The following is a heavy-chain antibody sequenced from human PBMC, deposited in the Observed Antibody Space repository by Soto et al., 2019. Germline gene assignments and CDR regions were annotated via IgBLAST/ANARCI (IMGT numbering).Heavy chain of an antibody. Sequence: QVRLVESGGGMVQPGKSLRLFCAASGFTFSTYGMHWVRQAPGKGLEWVAFISYDGDKKDYADSVKGRFTISRDNSNNTLFLHMNSLTSEDTAFYFCARGSTTSGHYYYYGMDVWGQGSTVTVSS. D-gene: IGHD1-26*01. CDR2: ISYDGDKK. CDR1: GFTFSTYG. CDR3: ARGSTTSGHYYYYGMDV. V-gene: IGHV3-30-3*01. J-gene: IGHJ6*02.